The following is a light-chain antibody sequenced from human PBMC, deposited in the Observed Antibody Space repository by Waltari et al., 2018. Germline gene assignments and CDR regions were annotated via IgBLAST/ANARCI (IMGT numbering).Light chain of an antibody. Sequence: QSALTQPASVSGSPGQSLALSCTGTNSDVGGYNYVSWYQQYPDKAPKLLIYDVTTRPSGVSNRFSGSKSGNTASLTIAGLQAEDEADYYCSSYTSSTTWVFGGGTKLTVL. CDR1: NSDVGGYNY. J-gene: IGLJ3*02. CDR3: SSYTSSTTWV. V-gene: IGLV2-14*03. CDR2: DVT.